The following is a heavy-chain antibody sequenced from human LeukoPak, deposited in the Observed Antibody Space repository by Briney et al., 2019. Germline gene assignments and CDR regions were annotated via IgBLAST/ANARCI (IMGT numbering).Heavy chain of an antibody. D-gene: IGHD3-10*01. CDR2: ISAYNGNT. CDR3: ARGCGPLWFGELYAFDI. CDR1: GYTLTSYG. V-gene: IGHV1-18*01. Sequence: ASVKVSCKASGYTLTSYGISWVRQAPGQGLEWMGWISAYNGNTNYAQKLQGRVTMTTDTSTSTAYMELRSLRSDDTVVYYCARGCGPLWFGELYAFDIWGQGTMVTVSS. J-gene: IGHJ3*02.